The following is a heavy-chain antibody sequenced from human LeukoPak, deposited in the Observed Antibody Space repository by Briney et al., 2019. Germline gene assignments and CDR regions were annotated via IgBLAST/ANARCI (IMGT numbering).Heavy chain of an antibody. CDR1: RFTFSSYA. D-gene: IGHD2-2*01. CDR2: ISSNGGST. V-gene: IGHV3-64D*09. J-gene: IGHJ4*02. CDR3: VKGYCSSISCYGDY. Sequence: TGGSLRLSCSASRFTFSSYAMHWVRQAPGKGLEYVSAISSNGGSTYYADSVKGRFTISRDNSKNTLYLQMSSLRAEDTAVYYCVKGYCSSISCYGDYWGQGTLVTFSS.